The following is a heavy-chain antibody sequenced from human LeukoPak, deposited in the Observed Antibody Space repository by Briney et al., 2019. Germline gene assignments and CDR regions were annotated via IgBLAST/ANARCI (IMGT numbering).Heavy chain of an antibody. CDR3: AKIEGAGPRGAFHV. D-gene: IGHD4/OR15-4a*01. Sequence: GGSLRLSCAASGFSFSSYSMTWVRQAPGKGLEWVSSITGSGASTYYADSVKGQFTVSRDNSTDTLWLEISSLRVEDTAIYYCAKIEGAGPRGAFHVWGQGTVVIVSS. CDR2: ITGSGAST. CDR1: GFSFSSYS. J-gene: IGHJ3*01. V-gene: IGHV3-23*01.